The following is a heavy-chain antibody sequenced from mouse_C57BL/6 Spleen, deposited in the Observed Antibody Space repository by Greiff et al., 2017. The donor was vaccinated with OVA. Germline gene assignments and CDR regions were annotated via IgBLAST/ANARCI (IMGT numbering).Heavy chain of an antibody. D-gene: IGHD1-1*02. CDR3: SRNGDYAMDY. J-gene: IGHJ4*01. Sequence: QVQLQQPGAELVRPGTSVKLSCKASGYTFTSYWMHWVKQRPGQGLEWIGVIDPSASYNKNNQKFKGKATLTVDTSSSTAYMPLSSLTSEVSSVSYCSRNGDYAMDYWGQGTSVTVSS. V-gene: IGHV1-59*01. CDR1: GYTFTSYW. CDR2: IDPSASYN.